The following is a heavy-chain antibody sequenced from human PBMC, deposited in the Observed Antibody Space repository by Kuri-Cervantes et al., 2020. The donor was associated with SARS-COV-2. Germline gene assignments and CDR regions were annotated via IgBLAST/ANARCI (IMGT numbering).Heavy chain of an antibody. Sequence: GGSLRLSCAASGFTFSGYWMTWVRQAPGKGLEWVANIKQDGSEKYYVDSVKGRFTISRDNAKNSLYLQMNSLRAEDTAVYYCARVEYSSGWYVDYWGQGTLVTVSS. V-gene: IGHV3-7*01. CDR2: IKQDGSEK. J-gene: IGHJ4*02. D-gene: IGHD6-19*01. CDR3: ARVEYSSGWYVDY. CDR1: GFTFSGYW.